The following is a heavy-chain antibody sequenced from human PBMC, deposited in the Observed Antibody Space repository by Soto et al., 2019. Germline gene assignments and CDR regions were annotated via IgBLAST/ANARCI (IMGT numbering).Heavy chain of an antibody. CDR2: INPNSGGT. J-gene: IGHJ5*02. D-gene: IGHD6-13*01. Sequence: VASVKVSCKASGYTVTGYYMHWVRQAPGQGLEWMGWINPNSGGTNYAQKFQGRVTMTRDTSISTAYMELSRLRSDDTAVYYCARGWSIAAAGTGANWSDPWGQGTLVTVSS. CDR3: ARGWSIAAAGTGANWSDP. V-gene: IGHV1-2*02. CDR1: GYTVTGYY.